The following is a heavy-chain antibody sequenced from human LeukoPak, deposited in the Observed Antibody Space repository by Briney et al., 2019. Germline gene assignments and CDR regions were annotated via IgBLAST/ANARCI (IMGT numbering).Heavy chain of an antibody. V-gene: IGHV3-20*04. CDR3: ARAIGVVRYARVYYFDY. CDR1: GFTFSSYG. Sequence: PGGSLRLSCAASGFTFSSYGMSWVRQAPGKGLEWVSGINWNGGSTGYADSVKGRFTISRDNAKNSLYLQMNSLRAEDTALYYCARAIGVVRYARVYYFDYWGQGTLVTVSS. D-gene: IGHD2-21*01. J-gene: IGHJ4*02. CDR2: INWNGGST.